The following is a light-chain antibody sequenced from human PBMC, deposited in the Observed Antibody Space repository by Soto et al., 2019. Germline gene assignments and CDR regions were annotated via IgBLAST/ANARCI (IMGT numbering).Light chain of an antibody. Sequence: DILMTQSPSSLSASVGDRVTITCRASQSISNFLNWYQQKPGKAPKLLIYAASSLQSGVPSRFSGSGFGTDFTLTISSLQPGDFATYYCQQSYSTPVDFGQGTKLEIK. CDR2: AAS. J-gene: IGKJ2*01. CDR1: QSISNF. V-gene: IGKV1-39*01. CDR3: QQSYSTPVD.